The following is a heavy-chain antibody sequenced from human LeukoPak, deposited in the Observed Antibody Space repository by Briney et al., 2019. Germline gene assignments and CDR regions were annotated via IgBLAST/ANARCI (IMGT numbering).Heavy chain of an antibody. J-gene: IGHJ4*02. CDR3: ARLSPLDY. D-gene: IGHD2/OR15-2a*01. V-gene: IGHV4-59*01. CDR1: GGSISSYY. CDR2: IYYSGST. Sequence: SETLSLTCTVSGGSISSYYWSWIRQPPGKGLEWIGYIYYSGSTNYNPSLKSRVTISVDTSKNQFSLKLSSVTAADTAVYYSARLSPLDYWGQGTLVTVSS.